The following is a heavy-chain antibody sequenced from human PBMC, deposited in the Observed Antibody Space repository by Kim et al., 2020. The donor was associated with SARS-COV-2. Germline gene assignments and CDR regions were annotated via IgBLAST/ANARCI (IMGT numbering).Heavy chain of an antibody. Sequence: GGSLRLSCAASGFTVNSYAMTWVRQAPGKGLEWVSALAGSGGKTYSADSVKGRFTISRDNSKNTLFLQMNGLRAEDTAVYFCAKGRGIWPPFDYRGQGT. CDR1: GFTVNSYA. V-gene: IGHV3-23*01. CDR3: AKGRGIWPPFDY. J-gene: IGHJ4*02. CDR2: LAGSGGKT. D-gene: IGHD6-13*01.